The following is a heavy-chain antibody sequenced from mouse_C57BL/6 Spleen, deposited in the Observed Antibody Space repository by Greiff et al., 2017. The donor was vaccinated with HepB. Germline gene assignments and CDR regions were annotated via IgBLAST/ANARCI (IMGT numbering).Heavy chain of an antibody. CDR1: GYAFSSSW. Sequence: VQLQESGPELVKPGASVKISCKASGYAFSSSWMNWVKQRPGKGLEWIGRIYPGDGDTNYNGKFKGKATLTADKSSSTAYMQLSSLTSEDSAVYFCARGYDYDGYAMDYWGQGTSVTVSS. D-gene: IGHD2-4*01. J-gene: IGHJ4*01. V-gene: IGHV1-82*01. CDR3: ARGYDYDGYAMDY. CDR2: IYPGDGDT.